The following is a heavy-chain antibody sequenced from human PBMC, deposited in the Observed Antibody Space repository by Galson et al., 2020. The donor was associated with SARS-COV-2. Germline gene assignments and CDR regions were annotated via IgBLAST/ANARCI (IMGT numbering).Heavy chain of an antibody. CDR1: GYTFNVYG. J-gene: IGHJ6*02. CDR2: ISYDGTTT. Sequence: TAGSLRLSCAASGYTFNVYGMHWVRQPPGKGLEWVAVISYDGTTTLYADSVRGRFTISSDNSKNTTYLQMNSLRVDDTAVYFCAPAALGEDYGMDVWGQGTTVTVSS. CDR3: APAALGEDYGMDV. V-gene: IGHV3-30*03. D-gene: IGHD3-16*01.